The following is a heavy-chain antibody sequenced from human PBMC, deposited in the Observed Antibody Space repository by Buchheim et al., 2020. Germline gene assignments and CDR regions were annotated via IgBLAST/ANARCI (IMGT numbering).Heavy chain of an antibody. CDR2: INNGVTT. Sequence: VQLQESGPGLVKPSQTLSLTCTVSGGSISSGGYYWNWIRHHPGKGLEWIGYINNGVTTHYNPSLRSRLIISLDKSENQFSLKLSSVTAADTAVYYCARAGYYDSRGYLGDFDYWGQGTL. D-gene: IGHD3-22*01. CDR3: ARAGYYDSRGYLGDFDY. J-gene: IGHJ4*02. V-gene: IGHV4-31*03. CDR1: GGSISSGGYY.